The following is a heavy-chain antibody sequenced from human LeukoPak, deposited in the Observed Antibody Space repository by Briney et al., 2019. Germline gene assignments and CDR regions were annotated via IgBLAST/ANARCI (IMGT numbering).Heavy chain of an antibody. CDR2: INPNSGGT. CDR1: GYTFTGYY. Sequence: GASVKVSCKASGYTFTGYYMHWVRQAPGQGLEWMGWINPNSGGTNYAQKFQGRVTMTRDTSISTAYMELSRLRSDDTAVYYCARERSNYDSSGYYDYWGQGTLVTVSS. V-gene: IGHV1-2*02. J-gene: IGHJ4*02. CDR3: ARERSNYDSSGYYDY. D-gene: IGHD3-22*01.